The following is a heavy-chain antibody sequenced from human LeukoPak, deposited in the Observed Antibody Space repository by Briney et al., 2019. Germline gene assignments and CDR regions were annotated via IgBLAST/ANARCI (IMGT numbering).Heavy chain of an antibody. CDR1: GGSISSYY. Sequence: SETLSLTCTVSGGSISSYYWSWIRQPPGKGLEWIGYTYYSGSTNYNPSLKSRVTISVDTSKNQFSLKLSSVTAADTAVYCCASNYDSSGYYYGYWGQGTLVTVSS. V-gene: IGHV4-59*01. D-gene: IGHD3-22*01. CDR3: ASNYDSSGYYYGY. CDR2: TYYSGST. J-gene: IGHJ4*02.